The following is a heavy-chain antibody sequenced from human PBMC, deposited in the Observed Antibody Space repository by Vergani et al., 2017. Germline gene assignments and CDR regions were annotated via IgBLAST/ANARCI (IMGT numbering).Heavy chain of an antibody. J-gene: IGHJ2*01. V-gene: IGHV4-39*07. CDR2: IYYSGST. D-gene: IGHD5-24*01. Sequence: QLQLQESGPGLVKPSETLSLTCTVSGGSISSSSYYWGWIRQPPGKVLEWIGSIYYSGSTYYNPSLKSRVTISVDTSKNQFSLKLSSVTAADTAMYYCARPGSIEMATKITVDWYFDLWGRGTLVTVSS. CDR1: GGSISSSSYY. CDR3: ARPGSIEMATKITVDWYFDL.